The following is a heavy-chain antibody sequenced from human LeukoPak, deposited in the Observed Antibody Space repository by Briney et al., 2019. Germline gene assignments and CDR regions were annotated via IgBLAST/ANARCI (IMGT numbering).Heavy chain of an antibody. Sequence: ASVKVSCKASGYTFTSYDINWVRQATGQGLEWMGWMNPNSGNTGYAQKFQGRVTITRNTSISTAYMELSSLRSEDTAVYYCARTTQYYYYMDVWGKGTTVTVSS. V-gene: IGHV1-8*03. CDR1: GYTFTSYD. CDR3: ARTTQYYYYMDV. D-gene: IGHD1-1*01. J-gene: IGHJ6*03. CDR2: MNPNSGNT.